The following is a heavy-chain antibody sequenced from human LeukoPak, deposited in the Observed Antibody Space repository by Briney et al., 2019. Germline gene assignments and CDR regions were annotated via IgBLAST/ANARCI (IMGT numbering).Heavy chain of an antibody. J-gene: IGHJ3*02. CDR2: LVGTAGNT. CDR1: GFTFSSYG. Sequence: PGGSLRLSCAASGFTFSSYGMNWVRQAPGKGLEWVATLVGTAGNTYYADSVKGRFTISRDNSKNTLYVQMNSLRVEDTAIYYCARDMGITRVRGVIPHDAVDIWGQGTTVTVSS. V-gene: IGHV3-23*01. D-gene: IGHD3-10*01. CDR3: ARDMGITRVRGVIPHDAVDI.